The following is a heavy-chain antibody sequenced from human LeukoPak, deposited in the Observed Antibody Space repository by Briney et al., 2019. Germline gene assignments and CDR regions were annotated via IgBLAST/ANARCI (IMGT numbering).Heavy chain of an antibody. V-gene: IGHV3-33*06. Sequence: GRSLRLSCAASGFTFSSYGMHWVRQAPGKGLEWVAVIWYDGSNKYYADSVKGRFTISRDNSKSTLYLQMNSLRAEDTAVYYCAKTYSGNLAGAFDIWGQGTMVTVSS. CDR3: AKTYSGNLAGAFDI. CDR2: IWYDGSNK. CDR1: GFTFSSYG. J-gene: IGHJ3*02. D-gene: IGHD1-26*01.